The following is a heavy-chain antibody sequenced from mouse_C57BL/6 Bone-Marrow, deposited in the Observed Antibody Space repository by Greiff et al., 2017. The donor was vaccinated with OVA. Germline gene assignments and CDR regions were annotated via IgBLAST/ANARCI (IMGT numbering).Heavy chain of an antibody. CDR1: GYTFTSYW. V-gene: IGHV1-64*01. J-gene: IGHJ2*01. D-gene: IGHD1-1*01. CDR2: IHPTSGST. CDR3: AREGPYYYGSSYVRPRFDY. Sequence: VQLQQPGAELVKPGASVKLSCKASGYTFTSYWMHWVKQRPGQGLEWIGMIHPTSGSTNYNEKFKSKATLTVDKSSSTAYMQLSSLTSEDSAVYFCAREGPYYYGSSYVRPRFDYWGQGTTLTVTS.